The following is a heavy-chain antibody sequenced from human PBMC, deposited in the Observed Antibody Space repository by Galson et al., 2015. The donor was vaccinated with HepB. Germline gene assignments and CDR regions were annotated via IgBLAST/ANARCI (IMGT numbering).Heavy chain of an antibody. J-gene: IGHJ6*02. D-gene: IGHD3-3*01. Sequence: SLRLSCAASGFTFSSYAMHWVRQAPGKGLEWVAVISYDGSNKYYADSVKGRFTISRDNSKNTLYLQMNSLRAEDTAVYYCARDRFLEWLLSGKQNGMDVWGQGTTVTVSS. CDR2: ISYDGSNK. V-gene: IGHV3-30-3*01. CDR1: GFTFSSYA. CDR3: ARDRFLEWLLSGKQNGMDV.